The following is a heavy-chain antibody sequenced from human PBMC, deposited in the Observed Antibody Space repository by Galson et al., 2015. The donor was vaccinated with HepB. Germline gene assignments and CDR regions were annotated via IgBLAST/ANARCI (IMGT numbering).Heavy chain of an antibody. CDR1: XFTXXSYA. CDR2: ISXDGSSK. Sequence: SLRXXCAAXXFTXXSYAMHWVXXXPGKGXEWVAVISXDGSSKYYADSVKXRFTISRDNSKNTLYLQMNSLRAEDTAVYYCARVGFRIAXAAFDYWGQGTLVTVSS. D-gene: IGHD6-13*01. CDR3: ARVGFRIAXAAFDY. J-gene: IGHJ4*02. V-gene: IGHV3-30*04.